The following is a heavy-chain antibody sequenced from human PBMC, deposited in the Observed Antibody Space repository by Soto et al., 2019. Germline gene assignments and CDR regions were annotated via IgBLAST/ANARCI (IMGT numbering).Heavy chain of an antibody. Sequence: EVQLLESGGGLVQPGGSLRLSCAASGFTFSSYAMSWVRQAPGKGLEWVSAISGSGGSTYYADSVKGRFTISRDNSKNTRYLQMNSLRAEDTAVYYCAKQPYYDSSGYLDYWGQGTLVTVSS. CDR1: GFTFSSYA. J-gene: IGHJ4*02. V-gene: IGHV3-23*01. D-gene: IGHD3-22*01. CDR2: ISGSGGST. CDR3: AKQPYYDSSGYLDY.